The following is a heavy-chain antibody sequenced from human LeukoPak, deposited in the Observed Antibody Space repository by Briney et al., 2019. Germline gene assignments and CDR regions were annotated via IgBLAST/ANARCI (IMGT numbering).Heavy chain of an antibody. CDR1: LGTFSTYE. J-gene: IGHJ6*02. Sequence: SVQVSRQPSLGTFSTYEINWVRQAPPHAREGVGRIFPVINIADYAQRFQRRVTITADKSTNTAYMELSGLRAEDTATYHCSRRSDRGVVPHDAYYCFDVWGQGTAVAVS. V-gene: IGHV1-69*10. D-gene: IGHD2-15*01. CDR3: SRRSDRGVVPHDAYYCFDV. CDR2: IFPVINIA.